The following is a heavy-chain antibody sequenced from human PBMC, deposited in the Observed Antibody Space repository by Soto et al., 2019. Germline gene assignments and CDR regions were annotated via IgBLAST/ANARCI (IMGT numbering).Heavy chain of an antibody. J-gene: IGHJ4*02. V-gene: IGHV3-23*01. CDR2: ISGSGGST. CDR1: GFTFSSYA. Sequence: GGSLRLSCAASGFTFSSYAMSWVRQAPGKGLEWVSAISGSGGSTYYADSVKGRFTISRDNSKNTLYLQMNSLRAEDTAVYYCAKDITMVREISPDYWGQGTLVTVSS. CDR3: AKDITMVREISPDY. D-gene: IGHD3-10*01.